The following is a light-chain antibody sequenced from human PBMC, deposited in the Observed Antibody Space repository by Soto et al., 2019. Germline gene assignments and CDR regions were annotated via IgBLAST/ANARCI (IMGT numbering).Light chain of an antibody. CDR2: TAS. J-gene: IGKJ3*01. V-gene: IGKV1-17*01. Sequence: DIQMTQSPSSLSASVGDRVTITCRASQGIRNDLDWYQQKPGKAPKRLIYTASSLQSGVPSRFSGSGSGTELTLTISSLQPEDFATYYCLQHNTYPFTFGPGTKVDIK. CDR3: LQHNTYPFT. CDR1: QGIRND.